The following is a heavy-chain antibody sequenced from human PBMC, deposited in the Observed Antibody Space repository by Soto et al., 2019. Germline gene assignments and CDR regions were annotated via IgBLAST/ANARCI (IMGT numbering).Heavy chain of an antibody. V-gene: IGHV5-10-1*01. CDR2: IDPSDSYT. CDR3: ARGVAVAGTDYYYGMDV. J-gene: IGHJ6*04. D-gene: IGHD6-19*01. Sequence: GESLKISCKGSGYSFTSYWISWVRQMPGKGLEWMGRIDPSDSYTNYSPSFQGHVTISADKSISTAYLQWSSLKASDTAMYYCARGVAVAGTDYYYGMDVWGKGTTVTVSS. CDR1: GYSFTSYW.